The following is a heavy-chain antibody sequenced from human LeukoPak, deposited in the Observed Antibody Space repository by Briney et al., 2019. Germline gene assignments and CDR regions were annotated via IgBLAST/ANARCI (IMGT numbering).Heavy chain of an antibody. J-gene: IGHJ4*02. CDR3: ATYCGGDCYPDY. CDR2: IIPIFGTA. V-gene: IGHV1-69*05. Sequence: SVKDSCKASGGTFSSYAISWVRQAPGQGLEWMGGIIPIFGTANYAQKFQGRVTITTDESTSTAYMELSSLRSEDTAVYYCATYCGGDCYPDYWGQGTLVTVSS. CDR1: GGTFSSYA. D-gene: IGHD2-21*02.